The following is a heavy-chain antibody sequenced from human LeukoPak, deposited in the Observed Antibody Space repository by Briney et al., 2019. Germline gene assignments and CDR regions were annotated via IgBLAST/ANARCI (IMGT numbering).Heavy chain of an antibody. CDR2: INTDGTVT. Sequence: GGSLRLSCAAFGFTFSKYWMLWVRQAPGKGLESVSRINTDGTVTTYADSVKGRFTVSRDNADNTMFLQMNSVRDADTAVYYCATKQWLAPPPDSWGQGTPVTVSS. J-gene: IGHJ4*02. V-gene: IGHV3-74*01. D-gene: IGHD6-19*01. CDR3: ATKQWLAPPPDS. CDR1: GFTFSKYW.